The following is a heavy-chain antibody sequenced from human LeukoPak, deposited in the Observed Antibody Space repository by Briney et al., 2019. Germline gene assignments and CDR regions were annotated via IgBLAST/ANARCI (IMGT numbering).Heavy chain of an antibody. D-gene: IGHD5-18*01. V-gene: IGHV3-23*01. CDR2: ISGSGGST. CDR1: GFTFSSYS. CDR3: AKGRGYSYGYRSMNQKQDAFDI. Sequence: PGGSLRLSCAASGFTFSSYSMNWVRQAPGKGLEWVSAISGSGGSTYYADSVKGRLTISRDNSKNTLYLQMNSLRAEDTAVYYCAKGRGYSYGYRSMNQKQDAFDIWGQGTMVTVSS. J-gene: IGHJ3*02.